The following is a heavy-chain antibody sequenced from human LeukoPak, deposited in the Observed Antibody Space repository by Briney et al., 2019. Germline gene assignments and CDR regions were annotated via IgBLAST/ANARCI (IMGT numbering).Heavy chain of an antibody. D-gene: IGHD3-10*01. V-gene: IGHV1-18*01. CDR3: ARGLRDYYGSGSYYKAGKDWFDP. J-gene: IGHJ5*02. CDR2: MSAYNGNT. CDR1: GYTFTSYG. Sequence: GASVKVSCKASGYTFTSYGISWVRQAPGQGLEWMGWMSAYNGNTNYAQKLQGRVTMTTDTSTSTAYMELRSLRSDDTAVYYCARGLRDYYGSGSYYKAGKDWFDPWGQGTLVTVSS.